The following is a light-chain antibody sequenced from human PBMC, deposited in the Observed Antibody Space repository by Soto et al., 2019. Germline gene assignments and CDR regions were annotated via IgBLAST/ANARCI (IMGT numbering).Light chain of an antibody. CDR2: ETS. CDR1: QTISSW. CDR3: QYYNDYCWT. J-gene: IGKJ1*01. Sequence: DIQLTQSPSTLSASVGDRVTITCRASQTISSWLAWYQQKQGKAPNILIYETSNLESGGQSSFSGSGSGTEFTLTISRLLPDDVATYYCQYYNDYCWTFGQGTKVEIK. V-gene: IGKV1-5*03.